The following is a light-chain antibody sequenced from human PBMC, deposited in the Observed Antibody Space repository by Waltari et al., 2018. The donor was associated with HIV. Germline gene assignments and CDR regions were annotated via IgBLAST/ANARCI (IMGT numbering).Light chain of an antibody. J-gene: IGLJ2*01. CDR2: GNN. CDR3: QSYDSRLRAVV. V-gene: IGLV1-40*01. Sequence: QSVLTQPPSVSGAPGQRVTISCPGSSSNTGAGYDVHWYQQLPGTAPKPLIYGNNNRPSGVPDRFSGSKSGTSVSLAITGLQAEDEADYFCQSYDSRLRAVVFGGGTKLTVL. CDR1: SSNTGAGYD.